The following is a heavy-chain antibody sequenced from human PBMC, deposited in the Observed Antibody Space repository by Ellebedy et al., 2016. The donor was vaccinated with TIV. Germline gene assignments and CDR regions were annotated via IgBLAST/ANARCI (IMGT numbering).Heavy chain of an antibody. V-gene: IGHV5-51*01. CDR2: IYPGDFDT. Sequence: ASVKVSCKGSGYRFNNYWIAWVRQMPGKGLEWMGIIYPGDFDTRYSPSFQGQVTISADKSISTAYLQWSSLKASDTAMYYCARLGSGGRYFDLGKDDYWGQGTLVTVSS. CDR1: GYRFNNYW. J-gene: IGHJ4*02. D-gene: IGHD3-9*01. CDR3: ARLGSGGRYFDLGKDDY.